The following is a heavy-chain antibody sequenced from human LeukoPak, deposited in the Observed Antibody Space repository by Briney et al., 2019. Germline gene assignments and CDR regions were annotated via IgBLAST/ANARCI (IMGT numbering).Heavy chain of an antibody. CDR1: GGSISSGGYS. J-gene: IGHJ5*02. D-gene: IGHD5-24*01. CDR2: IYHSGST. V-gene: IGHV4-30-2*01. Sequence: SQTLSLTCAVSGGSISSGGYSWSWIRQPPGKGLEWIGYIYHSGSTYYNPSLKGRVTISVDRSKNQFSLKLSSVTAADTAVYYCARVRDGLGTGPYNWFDPWGQGTLVTVSS. CDR3: ARVRDGLGTGPYNWFDP.